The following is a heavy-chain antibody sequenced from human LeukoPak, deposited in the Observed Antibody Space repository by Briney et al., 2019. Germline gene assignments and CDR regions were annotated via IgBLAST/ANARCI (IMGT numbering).Heavy chain of an antibody. J-gene: IGHJ4*02. V-gene: IGHV3-21*01. CDR3: ARERVVGASGVFAY. D-gene: IGHD1-26*01. Sequence: GGSLRLSCAASGFTFSSYSMNWVRQAPGKGLEWVSSISSSSSYIYYADSVKGRFTISRDNAKNSLYLQMNSLRAEDMAVYYCARERVVGASGVFAYWGQGTLVTVSS. CDR1: GFTFSSYS. CDR2: ISSSSSYI.